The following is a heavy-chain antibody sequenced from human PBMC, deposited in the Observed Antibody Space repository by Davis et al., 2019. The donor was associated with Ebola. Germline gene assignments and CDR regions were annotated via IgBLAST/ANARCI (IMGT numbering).Heavy chain of an antibody. Sequence: GSLRLSCAAYGSSFSGYYWSWIRQLPGKGLEWIGEINRGGGTNYNPSLKSRVTISSDMSQNQFSLKLSSVTAADTAVYFCARGRTGSDHPRLDSWGQGTLVTVSS. V-gene: IGHV4-34*01. CDR1: GSSFSGYY. J-gene: IGHJ4*02. CDR2: INRGGGT. CDR3: ARGRTGSDHPRLDS. D-gene: IGHD7-27*01.